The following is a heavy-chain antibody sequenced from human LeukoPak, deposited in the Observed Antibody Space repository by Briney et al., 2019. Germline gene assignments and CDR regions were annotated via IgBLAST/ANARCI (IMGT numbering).Heavy chain of an antibody. J-gene: IGHJ4*02. D-gene: IGHD6-13*01. Sequence: AGGSLRLSCAASGFSVSSNYMSWVRQAPGKGLEWVSVMFASGSTYYADSVKGRFTFSRDIFRNTLFLQLNSLRVEDTAFYYCARGLVQTGYSSSSYVHWGQGTLVTVSS. CDR3: ARGLVQTGYSSSSYVH. CDR1: GFSVSSNY. V-gene: IGHV3-66*01. CDR2: MFASGST.